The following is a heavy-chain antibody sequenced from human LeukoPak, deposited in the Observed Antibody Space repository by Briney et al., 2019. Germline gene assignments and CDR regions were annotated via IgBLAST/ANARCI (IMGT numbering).Heavy chain of an antibody. CDR2: IYYSGST. CDR3: ARQDYGDYAFDY. Sequence: SETLSLTCTVPGGSISSSSYYWGWIRQPPGKGLEWIGNIYYSGSTYYNPSLKSRVTISVDTSKNQFSLKLSSVTAADTAVYYCARQDYGDYAFDYWGQGTLVTVSS. J-gene: IGHJ4*02. V-gene: IGHV4-39*01. CDR1: GGSISSSSYY. D-gene: IGHD4-17*01.